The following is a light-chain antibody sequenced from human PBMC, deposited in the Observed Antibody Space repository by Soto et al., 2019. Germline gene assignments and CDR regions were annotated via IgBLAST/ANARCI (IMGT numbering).Light chain of an antibody. CDR1: ALPNQY. V-gene: IGLV3-25*02. CDR3: ESGDSSGTYRV. Sequence: SYELTQPPSVSVSPGQTARISCSGDALPNQYAYWYQQKPGQAPVLVIYKDSERPSGIPEGFSGSSSGTTVTLTISGVQAEDEADYYCESGDSSGTYRVFGTGTKLTVL. CDR2: KDS. J-gene: IGLJ1*01.